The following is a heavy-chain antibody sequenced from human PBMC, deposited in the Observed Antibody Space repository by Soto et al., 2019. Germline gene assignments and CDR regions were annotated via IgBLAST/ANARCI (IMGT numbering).Heavy chain of an antibody. V-gene: IGHV3-21*01. CDR3: ARDITMVRGVPPLDY. J-gene: IGHJ4*02. CDR1: GFTFSSYS. CDR2: ISSSSSYI. D-gene: IGHD3-10*01. Sequence: GGSLRLSCAASGFTFSSYSMNWVRQAPGKGLEWVSSISSSSSYIYYADSVKGRFTISRDNAKNSLYLQMNSLRAEDTAVYYCARDITMVRGVPPLDYWAKGTRVTVS.